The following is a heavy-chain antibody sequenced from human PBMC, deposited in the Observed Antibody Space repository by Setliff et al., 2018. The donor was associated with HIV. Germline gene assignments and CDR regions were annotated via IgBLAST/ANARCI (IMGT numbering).Heavy chain of an antibody. D-gene: IGHD3-3*01. Sequence: SETLSLTCAVYGGSFNNYYWSWIRQPPGKGLEWIGYIYYSGSTNYNPSLRSRVTISVDTSKNQLSLKLSSVTAADTAVYFCARESRNDFWSGYYRTFDIWGQGTMVTVSS. CDR1: GGSFNNYY. V-gene: IGHV4-59*01. J-gene: IGHJ3*02. CDR2: IYYSGST. CDR3: ARESRNDFWSGYYRTFDI.